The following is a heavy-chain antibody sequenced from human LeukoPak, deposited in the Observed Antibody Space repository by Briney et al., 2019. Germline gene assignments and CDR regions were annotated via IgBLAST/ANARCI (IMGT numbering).Heavy chain of an antibody. CDR2: ISYDGSNK. J-gene: IGHJ3*02. CDR3: ARWDSSSAFDI. V-gene: IGHV3-30*03. CDR1: GFTFSSYG. Sequence: GGSLRLSCAASGFTFSSYGMHWVRQAPGKGLEWVAVISYDGSNKYYADSVKGRFTISRDNSKNTLYLQMNSLRAEDTAVYYCARWDSSSAFDIWGQGTMVTVSS. D-gene: IGHD6-13*01.